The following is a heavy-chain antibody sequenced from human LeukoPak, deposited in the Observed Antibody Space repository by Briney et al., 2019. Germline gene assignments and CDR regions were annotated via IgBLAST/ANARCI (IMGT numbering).Heavy chain of an antibody. Sequence: SETLSLTCAVYGGSFSGYYWSWIRQPPGKGLEWIGEINHSGSTNYNPSLKSRVTISVDTSKNQFSLKLSSVTAADTAVYYCARFRVHGQLRVSYYFDYWGQGTLVTVSS. J-gene: IGHJ4*02. CDR2: INHSGST. D-gene: IGHD6-6*01. CDR1: GGSFSGYY. V-gene: IGHV4-34*01. CDR3: ARFRVHGQLRVSYYFDY.